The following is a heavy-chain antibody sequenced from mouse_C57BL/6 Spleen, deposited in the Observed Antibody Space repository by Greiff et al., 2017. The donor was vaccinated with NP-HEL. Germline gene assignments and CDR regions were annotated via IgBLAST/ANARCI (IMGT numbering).Heavy chain of an antibody. CDR3: ASDAYYSNYENYFDY. V-gene: IGHV1-26*01. Sequence: EVQLQQSGPELVKPGASVKISCKASGYTFTDYYMNWVKQSHGKSLEWIGDINPNNGGTSYNQKFKGKATLTVDKSSSTAYMELRSLTSEDSAVYYCASDAYYSNYENYFDYWGQGTTLTVSS. CDR1: GYTFTDYY. J-gene: IGHJ2*01. CDR2: INPNNGGT. D-gene: IGHD2-5*01.